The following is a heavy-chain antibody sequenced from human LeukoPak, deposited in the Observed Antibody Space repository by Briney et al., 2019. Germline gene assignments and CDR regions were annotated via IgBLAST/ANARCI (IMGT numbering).Heavy chain of an antibody. V-gene: IGHV4-30-4*01. CDR1: GGSISNYY. D-gene: IGHD3-10*01. CDR3: ARVWRSGYYYGMDV. CDR2: IYYSGST. J-gene: IGHJ6*02. Sequence: PSETLSLTCTVSGGSISNYYWSWIRQPPGKGLEWIGYIYYSGSTYYNPSLKSRVTISVDTSKNQFSLKLSSVTAADTAVYYCARVWRSGYYYGMDVWRQGTTVTVSS.